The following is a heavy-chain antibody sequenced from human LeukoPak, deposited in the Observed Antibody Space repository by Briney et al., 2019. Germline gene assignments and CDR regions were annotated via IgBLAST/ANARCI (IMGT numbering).Heavy chain of an antibody. CDR2: IDPSDSYT. J-gene: IGHJ3*02. D-gene: IGHD2-21*02. V-gene: IGHV5-10-1*01. CDR3: AGQRGSTDGDITGAFDN. CDR1: GYSFTTYW. Sequence: GESLKISCKGSGYSFTTYWISLVRQMPGKGLEWMGRIDPSDSYTNYSPSFQGHVTISTDKSTSTAYLQWSSLKASDTAIYYCAGQRGSTDGDITGAFDNWGQGTMVTVSS.